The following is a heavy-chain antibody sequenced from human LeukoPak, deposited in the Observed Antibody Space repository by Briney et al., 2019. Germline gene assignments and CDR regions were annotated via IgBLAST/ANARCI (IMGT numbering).Heavy chain of an antibody. D-gene: IGHD2-21*02. CDR3: VRRRLLRSSNYFDY. V-gene: IGHV3-48*03. J-gene: IGHJ4*02. CDR1: GFTVNNYE. CDR2: INEGATTI. Sequence: GGSLRLSCAASGFTVNNYEMHWVRQAPGKGLEWISCINEGATTINYADSVWGRFTISRDNAQNSVHLQMNSLRDEDTAVYYCVRRRLLRSSNYFDYWGQGALVTVSS.